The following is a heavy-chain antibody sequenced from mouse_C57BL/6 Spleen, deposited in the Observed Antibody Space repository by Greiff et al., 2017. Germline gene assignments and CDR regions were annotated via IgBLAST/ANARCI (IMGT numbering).Heavy chain of an antibody. CDR3: ASPGDYYGSSYNAMDY. V-gene: IGHV5-17*01. D-gene: IGHD1-1*01. J-gene: IGHJ4*01. CDR1: GFTFSDYG. CDR2: ISSGSSTI. Sequence: EVQLVESGGGLVKPGGSLKLSCAASGFTFSDYGMHWVRQAPEKGLEWVAYISSGSSTIYYADTVKGRFTISRDNAKNTLFLQMTSLRSEDTAMYYCASPGDYYGSSYNAMDYWGQGTSVTVSS.